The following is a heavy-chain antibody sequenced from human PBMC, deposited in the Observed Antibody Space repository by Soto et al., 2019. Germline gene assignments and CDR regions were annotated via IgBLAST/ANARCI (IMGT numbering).Heavy chain of an antibody. CDR3: ARRARYYGSPGWFDP. J-gene: IGHJ5*02. CDR1: DGSISSFTYY. D-gene: IGHD3-10*01. V-gene: IGHV4-39*01. CDR2: VYYNENT. Sequence: SETLSLTCSVSDGSISSFTYYWGWIRQPPGKGLEWIGTVYYNENTYYNPSLKSRVTITVDTAKNQFSLNLRSVTAAGTAMYFCARRARYYGSPGWFDPWGPGTLVTVFS.